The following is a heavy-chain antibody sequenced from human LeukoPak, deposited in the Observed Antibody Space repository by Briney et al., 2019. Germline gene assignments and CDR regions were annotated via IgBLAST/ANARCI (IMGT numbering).Heavy chain of an antibody. J-gene: IGHJ6*03. CDR2: ISSNGGST. Sequence: GGSLRLSCAASGFTFSSYAMHWVRQAPGKGLEYVSAISSNGGSTYYANSVKGRFTISRDNSKNTLYLQMGSLRAEGMAVYYCARSRWDCSSTSCYYYYMDVWGKGTTVTVSS. CDR1: GFTFSSYA. CDR3: ARSRWDCSSTSCYYYYMDV. V-gene: IGHV3-64*01. D-gene: IGHD2-2*01.